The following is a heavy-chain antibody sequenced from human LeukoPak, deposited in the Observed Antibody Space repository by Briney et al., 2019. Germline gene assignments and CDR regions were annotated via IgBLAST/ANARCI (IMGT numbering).Heavy chain of an antibody. CDR3: ASCSSTSCPLGHYYYYYMDV. J-gene: IGHJ6*03. D-gene: IGHD2-2*01. V-gene: IGHV1-18*01. CDR2: ISAYNGNP. CDR1: GYTFTSYG. Sequence: ASVKVSCKASGYTFTSYGISWVRQAPGQGLEWMGWISAYNGNPNYAQKLQGRVTMTTDTSTSTAYMELRSLRSDDTAVYYCASCSSTSCPLGHYYYYYMDVWGKGTTVTVSS.